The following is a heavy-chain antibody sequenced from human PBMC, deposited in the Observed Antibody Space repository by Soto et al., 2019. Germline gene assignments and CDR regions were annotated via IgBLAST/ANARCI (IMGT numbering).Heavy chain of an antibody. D-gene: IGHD6-19*01. CDR1: GFTFSTYW. Sequence: QPGGSLRLSCAASGFTFSTYWMHWVRQAPGKGLVWVSRINSDGSSTNYADSVKGRFTISRDNTKNTLYLQMNSLRADDTAVYYCYIAVAPYYWGQGTLVTVSS. J-gene: IGHJ4*02. CDR3: YIAVAPYY. V-gene: IGHV3-74*01. CDR2: INSDGSST.